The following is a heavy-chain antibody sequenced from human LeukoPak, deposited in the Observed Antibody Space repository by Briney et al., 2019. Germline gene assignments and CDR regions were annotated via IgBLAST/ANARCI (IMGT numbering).Heavy chain of an antibody. CDR1: GFTFSGFW. V-gene: IGHV3-74*01. D-gene: IGHD3-10*01. CDR2: INSDGGTT. J-gene: IGHJ4*02. CDR3: ARSFRGFDY. Sequence: GGSLRLSCAASGFTFSGFWMHWVRQAPGKGLVWVSYINSDGGTTSYADSVKGRFTISRDIAKNTMYLQMNSLGADDTAMYYCARSFRGFDYWGQGTPVTVSS.